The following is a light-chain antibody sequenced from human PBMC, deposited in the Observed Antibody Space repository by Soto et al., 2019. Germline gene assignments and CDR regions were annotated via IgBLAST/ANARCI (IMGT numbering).Light chain of an antibody. J-gene: IGKJ1*01. V-gene: IGKV1-39*01. CDR3: QQSYNSPWT. CDR1: QSIGNY. Sequence: DIQMTQSPSSLSGSVGDRVTITCRTSQSIGNYLNWYQQKPGKAPKLLISAASTLESGVPSSFSGSGSGTDFTLTISSLQPEDFAVYFCQQSYNSPWTFGQGTKVEIK. CDR2: AAS.